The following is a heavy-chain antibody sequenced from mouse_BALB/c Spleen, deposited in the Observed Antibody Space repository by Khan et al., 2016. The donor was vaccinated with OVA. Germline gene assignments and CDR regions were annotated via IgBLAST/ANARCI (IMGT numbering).Heavy chain of an antibody. J-gene: IGHJ3*01. Sequence: EVELVESGGGLVKPGGSLKVSCAASGFTFSNYAMSWVRQTPEKRLEWVASISSGGSTYYPASVQGRFTISRDNARNILYLQMSSLRSEDTAMYYCARDYWFVYWGQGTLVTVSA. CDR3: ARDYWFVY. CDR1: GFTFSNYA. V-gene: IGHV5-6-5*01. CDR2: ISSGGST.